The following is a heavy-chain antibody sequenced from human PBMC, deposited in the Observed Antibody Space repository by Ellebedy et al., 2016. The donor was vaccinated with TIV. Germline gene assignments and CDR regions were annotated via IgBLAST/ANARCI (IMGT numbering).Heavy chain of an antibody. CDR2: ISGSGGST. V-gene: IGHV3-23*01. Sequence: GESLKISCAASGLTFSSYAMSWVRQAPGKGLEWVSAISGSGGSTYYADSVKGRFTISRDNSKNTLYLQMNSLRAEGTAVYYCAKDGPRDSSGYYFRFDYWGQGTLVTVSS. CDR1: GLTFSSYA. J-gene: IGHJ4*02. CDR3: AKDGPRDSSGYYFRFDY. D-gene: IGHD3-22*01.